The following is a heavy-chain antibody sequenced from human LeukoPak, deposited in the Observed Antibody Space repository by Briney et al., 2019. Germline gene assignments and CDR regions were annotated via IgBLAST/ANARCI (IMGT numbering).Heavy chain of an antibody. J-gene: IGHJ4*02. CDR2: IYYSGST. CDR3: ASSGSYYTYFDY. Sequence: KASETLSLTCTVSGGSVSSGRYYWSWIRQPPGKGLEWIGYIYYSGSTNYNPSLKSRVTISVDTSKNQFSLKLSSVTAADTAVYYCASSGSYYTYFDYWGQGTLVTVSS. CDR1: GGSVSSGRYY. V-gene: IGHV4-61*01. D-gene: IGHD3-10*01.